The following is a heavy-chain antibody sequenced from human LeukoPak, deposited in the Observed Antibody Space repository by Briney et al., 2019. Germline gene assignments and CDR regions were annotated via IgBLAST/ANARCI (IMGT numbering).Heavy chain of an antibody. CDR1: GFTFSSYG. J-gene: IGHJ5*02. CDR3: AREDYDFWSGYSVNWFDP. V-gene: IGHV3-30*02. CDR2: IPYDGSNK. D-gene: IGHD3-3*01. Sequence: GGSLRLSCAASGFTFSSYGMHWVRQAPGKGLEWVAFIPYDGSNKYYGDSVKGRFTISRDNSKNTLYLQMNSLRAEDTAVYYCAREDYDFWSGYSVNWFDPWGQGTLVTVSS.